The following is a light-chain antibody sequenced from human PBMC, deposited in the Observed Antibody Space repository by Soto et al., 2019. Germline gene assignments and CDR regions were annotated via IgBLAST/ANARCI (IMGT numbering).Light chain of an antibody. Sequence: EIVLTQSPGTLSLSPGGRATLSCRASRSVSSSFLAWYQQKPGQAPRLLIYGASSRASGIPDRFSGSGSGTDFTLTISRLETEDFAVFYCQQYGTSEIIFGQGTRLEIK. CDR1: RSVSSSF. CDR2: GAS. J-gene: IGKJ5*01. V-gene: IGKV3-20*01. CDR3: QQYGTSEII.